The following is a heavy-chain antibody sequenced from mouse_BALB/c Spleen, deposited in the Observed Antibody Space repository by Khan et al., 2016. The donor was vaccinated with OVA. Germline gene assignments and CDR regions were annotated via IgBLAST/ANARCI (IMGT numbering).Heavy chain of an antibody. CDR3: VRSDYGSFAF. J-gene: IGHJ3*01. Sequence: VQLQQSGPEVVKPGASVKISCKASGYTFTDYNMDWVKQRHGKSLEWIGYFYPNSGGSGYNQKFKTKATLTVDISSSTAYMDLRSLTSEDSAVYYCVRSDYGSFAFWGQGTLVTVSA. CDR1: GYTFTDYN. CDR2: FYPNSGGS. V-gene: IGHV1S29*02. D-gene: IGHD1-2*01.